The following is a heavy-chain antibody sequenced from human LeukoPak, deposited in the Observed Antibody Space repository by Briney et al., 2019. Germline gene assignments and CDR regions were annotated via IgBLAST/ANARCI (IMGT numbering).Heavy chain of an antibody. CDR3: ARAPVGIAAAAPAGAFDY. Sequence: ASVKVSCKASGYTFTGYYMHWVQQAPGQGLEWMGWINPNSGGTTYAQKFQGRVTMTRDTSISTAYMELSRLRSDDTAVYYCARAPVGIAAAAPAGAFDYWGQGTLVTVSS. D-gene: IGHD6-13*01. V-gene: IGHV1-2*02. CDR1: GYTFTGYY. CDR2: INPNSGGT. J-gene: IGHJ4*02.